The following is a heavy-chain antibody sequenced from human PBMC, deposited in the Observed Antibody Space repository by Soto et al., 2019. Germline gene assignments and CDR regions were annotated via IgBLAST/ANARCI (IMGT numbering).Heavy chain of an antibody. D-gene: IGHD1-26*01. CDR2: IYYSGST. CDR1: GGSISSYY. J-gene: IGHJ4*02. Sequence: PSETLSLTCTVSGGSISSYYWNWIRQPPGKGLEWIGYIYYSGSTNNNPSLKSRVTISVDTSKNQFYLNLTSVTAAATAVYYCARNRGSSKPYYFDSWGQGTLVTASS. CDR3: ARNRGSSKPYYFDS. V-gene: IGHV4-59*12.